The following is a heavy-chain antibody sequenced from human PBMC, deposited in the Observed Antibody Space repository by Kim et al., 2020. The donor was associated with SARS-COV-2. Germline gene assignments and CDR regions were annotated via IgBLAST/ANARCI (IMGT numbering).Heavy chain of an antibody. D-gene: IGHD6-13*01. V-gene: IGHV4-39*01. Sequence: TPRLKSRVTKSVSTSKNQFSLKLGSVTAAGTAVYYCARHEGRIADSYFDYWGQGTLVTVSS. J-gene: IGHJ4*02. CDR3: ARHEGRIADSYFDY.